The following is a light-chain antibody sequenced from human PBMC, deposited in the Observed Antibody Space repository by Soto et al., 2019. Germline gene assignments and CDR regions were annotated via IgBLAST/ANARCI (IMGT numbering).Light chain of an antibody. CDR3: SSHTSSRSLV. Sequence: QSVLNQPASVSGSPGQSITISCPGTSSDIGAYNFVSWYQHHPGNPPKLLIYDVTNRPSGVSNRFSASKSGNTASLTISGLQTEDEAEYYCSSHTSSRSLVFGTGTKVTVL. J-gene: IGLJ1*01. CDR2: DVT. CDR1: SSDIGAYNF. V-gene: IGLV2-14*03.